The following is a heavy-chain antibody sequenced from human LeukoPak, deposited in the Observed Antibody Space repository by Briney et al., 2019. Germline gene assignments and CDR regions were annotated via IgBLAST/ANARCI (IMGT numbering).Heavy chain of an antibody. CDR2: IKSKTDGGTT. CDR1: GFTFSNAW. J-gene: IGHJ5*02. CDR3: TTDGAYNWNDVAWFDP. Sequence: GGSLRLSCAASGFTFSNAWMSWIRQAPGKGLEWVGRIKSKTDGGTTDYAAPVKGRFTISRDDSKNTLYLQMNSLKTEDTAVYYCTTDGAYNWNDVAWFDPWGQGTLVTVSS. V-gene: IGHV3-15*01. D-gene: IGHD1-1*01.